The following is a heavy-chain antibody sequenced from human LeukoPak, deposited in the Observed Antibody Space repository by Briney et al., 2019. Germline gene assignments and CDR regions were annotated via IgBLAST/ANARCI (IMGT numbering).Heavy chain of an antibody. D-gene: IGHD6-13*01. CDR2: IYPRDGST. V-gene: IGHV1-46*01. CDR3: ARLDFYSSSWYWRGYTNKNWFDP. Sequence: ASVKVSCKASGYTFTSNYIHWVRQAPGQGLEWMGMIYPRDGSTSYAQKFQGRVTMTRNTSISTAYMELSSLRSEDTAVYYCARLDFYSSSWYWRGYTNKNWFDPWGQGTLVTVSS. CDR1: GYTFTSNY. J-gene: IGHJ5*02.